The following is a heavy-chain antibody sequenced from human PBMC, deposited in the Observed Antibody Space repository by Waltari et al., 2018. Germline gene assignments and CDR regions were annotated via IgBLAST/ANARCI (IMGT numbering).Heavy chain of an antibody. CDR2: IKKDGGEK. V-gene: IGHV3-7*01. CDR3: ARGDSGGYFDY. D-gene: IGHD6-25*01. Sequence: EVQLVESGGGLVQPGGSLRLSCAASGFTFSNYWMDWVRQAPGKGWEGVAKIKKDGGEKYFGGSVKGRFTIFRDNAKKSLYLQMTSLRVEDTAVYYCARGDSGGYFDYWGRGVLVTVSS. J-gene: IGHJ4*02. CDR1: GFTFSNYW.